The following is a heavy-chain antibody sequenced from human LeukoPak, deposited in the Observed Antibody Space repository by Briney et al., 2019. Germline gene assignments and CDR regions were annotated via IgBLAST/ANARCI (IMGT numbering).Heavy chain of an antibody. CDR3: AKGFQQLDY. J-gene: IGHJ4*02. CDR2: LNPNSGGT. V-gene: IGHV1-2*02. Sequence: GASVKVSCKASGYTFTDYYIHWVRQAPGQGLEWMGLLNPNSGGTNYGHRFQGRITMTRDTSISSAYMELSRLASDDTAVYYCAKGFQQLDYWGQGTLVTVSS. D-gene: IGHD6-13*01. CDR1: GYTFTDYY.